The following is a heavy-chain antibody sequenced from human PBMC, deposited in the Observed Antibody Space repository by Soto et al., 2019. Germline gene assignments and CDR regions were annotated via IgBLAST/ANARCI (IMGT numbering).Heavy chain of an antibody. CDR3: ASASGDYLVLGGFYLDS. V-gene: IGHV4-30-2*01. Sequence: PSETLSLTCAVSGGSISSGGYSWSWIRQPPGKGLEWIGYIYHSGSTYYNPSLKSRVTISVDRSQNQFSLTLTSVTAADTGVYYCASASGDYLVLGGFYLDSWGPGTLVTVSS. CDR1: GGSISSGGYS. CDR2: IYHSGST. J-gene: IGHJ4*02. D-gene: IGHD4-17*01.